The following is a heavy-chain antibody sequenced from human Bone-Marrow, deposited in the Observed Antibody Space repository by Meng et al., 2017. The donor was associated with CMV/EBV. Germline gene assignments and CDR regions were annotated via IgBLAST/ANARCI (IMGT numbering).Heavy chain of an antibody. D-gene: IGHD3-3*02. Sequence: GESLKISCAASGFTFSNAWMSWVRQAPGKGLEWVGRIKSKTDGGTTDYAAPVKGRFTISRDDSKNTLYLQMNSLKTEDTAVYYCTTAHPFHLRDYWVQGTLVTVSS. CDR2: IKSKTDGGTT. CDR3: TTAHPFHLRDY. V-gene: IGHV3-15*01. J-gene: IGHJ4*02. CDR1: GFTFSNAW.